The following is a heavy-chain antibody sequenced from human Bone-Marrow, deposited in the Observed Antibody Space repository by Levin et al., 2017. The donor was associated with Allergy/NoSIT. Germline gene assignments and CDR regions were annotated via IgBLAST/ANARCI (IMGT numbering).Heavy chain of an antibody. CDR1: GYSFTSYW. CDR2: IYPGDSDT. J-gene: IGHJ6*02. D-gene: IGHD6-19*01. CDR3: ARHLEGGYSSGWYYYYDGMDV. Sequence: GESLKISCKGSGYSFTSYWIGWVRQMPGKGLEWMGIIYPGDSDTRYSPSFQGQVTISADKSISTAYLQWSSLKASDTAMYYCARHLEGGYSSGWYYYYDGMDVWGQGTTVTVSS. V-gene: IGHV5-51*01.